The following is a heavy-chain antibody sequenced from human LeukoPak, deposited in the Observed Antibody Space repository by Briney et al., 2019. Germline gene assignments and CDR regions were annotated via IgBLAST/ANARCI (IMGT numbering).Heavy chain of an antibody. CDR2: IRYDGSNK. V-gene: IGHV3-30*02. D-gene: IGHD4-11*01. Sequence: PGGSLRLSCAASGFTFSSYAMSWVRQAPGKGLEWVAFIRYDGSNKYYADSVKGRFTISRDNSKNTLYLQMNGLRAEDTAVYYCVKEGVTTNSYFDYWGQGTLVTVSS. CDR3: VKEGVTTNSYFDY. CDR1: GFTFSSYA. J-gene: IGHJ4*02.